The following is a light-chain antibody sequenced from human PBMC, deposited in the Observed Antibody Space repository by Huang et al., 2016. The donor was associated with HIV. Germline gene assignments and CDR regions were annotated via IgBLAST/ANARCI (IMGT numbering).Light chain of an antibody. Sequence: DIQMTQSPSILSASVGDTVTITCRASQDISPWLAWYQQKPGSAPKLLIYDASILHSGVPSRFSGSASGTEFTLTISSLQSDDFATYFCQQYNSYSRTFGQGTKVEI. CDR1: QDISPW. CDR3: QQYNSYSRT. V-gene: IGKV1-5*03. J-gene: IGKJ1*01. CDR2: DAS.